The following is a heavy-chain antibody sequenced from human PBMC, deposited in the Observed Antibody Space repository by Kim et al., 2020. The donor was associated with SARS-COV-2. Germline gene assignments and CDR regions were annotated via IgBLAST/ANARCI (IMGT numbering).Heavy chain of an antibody. CDR2: INYSGST. D-gene: IGHD2-15*01. Sequence: SETLSLTCTVSGGSISNYYWSWIRQPPGKGLDWIGYINYSGSTNYNPSLKSRVTISVDTSKNQFSLKLSSVTAAATAVYYCARLYCSGCSCYFPFDYWG. CDR3: ARLYCSGCSCYFPFDY. J-gene: IGHJ4*01. CDR1: GGSISNYY. V-gene: IGHV4-59*08.